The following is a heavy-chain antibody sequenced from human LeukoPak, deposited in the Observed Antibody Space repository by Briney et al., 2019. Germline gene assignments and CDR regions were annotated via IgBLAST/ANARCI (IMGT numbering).Heavy chain of an antibody. Sequence: GGSLRLSCTASGFTLGDYVMSWVRQAPGRGLGWGGFIRSKAYGGKTEYAASVKGRLTMSRGDSKSIAYLQMSSLKTEDTAVYYCTRGADYGDYVGYWGQGTLVTVSS. CDR3: TRGADYGDYVGY. D-gene: IGHD4-17*01. CDR2: IRSKAYGGKT. V-gene: IGHV3-49*04. J-gene: IGHJ4*02. CDR1: GFTLGDYV.